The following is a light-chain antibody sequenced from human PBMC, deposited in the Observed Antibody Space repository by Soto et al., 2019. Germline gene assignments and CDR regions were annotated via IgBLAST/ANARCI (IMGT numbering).Light chain of an antibody. CDR2: GAS. Sequence: DIQMTQSPSSLSASVGDRVTITCRASESIRSYLNWYQQKPGKAPKLLIHGASTLQSGVPPRFSGSGSGTDFTITISSLQPEDFATYYCQQRFSTPRFTFGPGTRVDI. V-gene: IGKV1-39*01. CDR1: ESIRSY. J-gene: IGKJ3*01. CDR3: QQRFSTPRFT.